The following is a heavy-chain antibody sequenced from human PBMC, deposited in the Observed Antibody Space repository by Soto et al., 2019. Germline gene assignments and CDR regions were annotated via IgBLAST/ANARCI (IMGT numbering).Heavy chain of an antibody. Sequence: SETLSLTCTVSGGSISSYYWSWIRQPPGKGLEWIGYIYYSGSTNYNPSLKSRVTISVDTSKNQFSLKLSSVTAADTAVYYCARGGSSGYYYVGFDYWVQGTLVTVSS. J-gene: IGHJ4*02. CDR1: GGSISSYY. CDR3: ARGGSSGYYYVGFDY. V-gene: IGHV4-59*01. CDR2: IYYSGST. D-gene: IGHD3-22*01.